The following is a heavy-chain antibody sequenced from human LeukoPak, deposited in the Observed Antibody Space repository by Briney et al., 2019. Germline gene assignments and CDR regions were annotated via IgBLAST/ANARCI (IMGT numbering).Heavy chain of an antibody. J-gene: IGHJ4*02. CDR3: AKDHYATRPDY. CDR2: ISGSGGST. Sequence: GGSLRLSCAASGFTVSSNYMSWVRQAPGKGLEWVSAISGSGGSTYYADSVKGRFTISRDNSKNTLYLQMNSLRAEDTAVYYCAKDHYATRPDYWGQGTLVTVSS. CDR1: GFTVSSNY. V-gene: IGHV3-23*01. D-gene: IGHD2-8*01.